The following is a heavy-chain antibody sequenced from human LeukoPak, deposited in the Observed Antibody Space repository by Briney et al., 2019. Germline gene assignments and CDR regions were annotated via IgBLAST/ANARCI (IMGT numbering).Heavy chain of an antibody. V-gene: IGHV4-38-2*01. CDR1: GYPISSGYH. CDR2: MFHGGNT. Sequence: PSETLSLTCAVSGYPISSGYHWGWVRQPPGKGPVWIGSMFHGGNTYCNPSLKSRVTMSIDTSMNQFSLNLTSVTAADTAVYFCARTLYCSGATCFSPELLDTWGQGTLVTVSS. CDR3: ARTLYCSGATCFSPELLDT. D-gene: IGHD2-15*01. J-gene: IGHJ5*02.